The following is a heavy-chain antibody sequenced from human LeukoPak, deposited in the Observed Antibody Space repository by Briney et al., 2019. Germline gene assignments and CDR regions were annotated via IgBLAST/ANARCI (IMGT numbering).Heavy chain of an antibody. V-gene: IGHV4-34*01. D-gene: IGHD3-10*01. CDR2: INHSGST. J-gene: IGHJ3*02. CDR1: GGSLSGYY. Sequence: PSETLSLTCVLYGGSLSGYYRSWIRPPPGKGVEWIGEINHSGSTNYNPSLSSRVTISVDTSKNQFSLKLNSVTAADTAVYYCAKSNGYGLVDIWGQGTMVTVSS. CDR3: AKSNGYGLVDI.